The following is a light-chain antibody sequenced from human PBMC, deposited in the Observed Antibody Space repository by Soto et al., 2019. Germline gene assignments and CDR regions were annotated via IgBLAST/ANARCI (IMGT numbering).Light chain of an antibody. J-gene: IGKJ3*01. Sequence: EIVLTQSPATLSLSPGERATLSCRASQSVSSYLAWYQQKPGQAPRLLIYDATNRATGIPARFSGSGSGTDFTTTISSLEPEHLAVYYCQQRSDWFTFGPGTKVDIK. CDR3: QQRSDWFT. CDR2: DAT. CDR1: QSVSSY. V-gene: IGKV3-11*01.